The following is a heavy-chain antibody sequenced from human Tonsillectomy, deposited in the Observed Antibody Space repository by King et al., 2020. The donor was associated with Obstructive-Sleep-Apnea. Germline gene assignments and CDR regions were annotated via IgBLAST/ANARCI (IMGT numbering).Heavy chain of an antibody. CDR2: IRSKANSYIT. D-gene: IGHD2-15*01. CDR1: GFTFSDHF. Sequence: EVQLVESGGGLVQPGGSLRLSCAGSGFTFSDHFMDWVRQAPGKGLEWVGRIRSKANSYITEYAASVKGRFTISRDDSKNSLYLQMNSLKTDDTAVYYCARSRWWSFDPWGQGTLVTVSS. CDR3: ARSRWWSFDP. V-gene: IGHV3-72*01. J-gene: IGHJ5*02.